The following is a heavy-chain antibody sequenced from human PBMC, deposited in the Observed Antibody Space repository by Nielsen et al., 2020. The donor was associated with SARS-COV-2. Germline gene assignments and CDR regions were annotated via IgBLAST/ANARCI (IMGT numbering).Heavy chain of an antibody. V-gene: IGHV1-69*04. CDR1: AGIIISNA. J-gene: IGHJ3*02. CDR2: IIPILGIA. D-gene: IGHD7-27*01. Sequence: SVKVSCKASAGIIISNAISWVRQAPGQGLEWMGRIIPILGIANYAQKFQGRVTITADKSTSTAYMELSSLRSEDTAVYYCARGLWGSDAFDIWGQGTMVTVSS. CDR3: ARGLWGSDAFDI.